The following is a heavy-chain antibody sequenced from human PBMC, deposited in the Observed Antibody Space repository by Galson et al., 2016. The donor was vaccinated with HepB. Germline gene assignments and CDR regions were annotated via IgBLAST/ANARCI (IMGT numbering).Heavy chain of an antibody. CDR2: TAYDGSNK. CDR3: AKAGYHGADAYYYYFDY. J-gene: IGHJ4*02. CDR1: GFTFSDHW. Sequence: SLRLSCAASGFTFSDHWMHWVRQAPGKGLEWVAVTAYDGSNKYYADSVKGRFTISRDNSKNTLYLQMNSLRPEDTAVYFCAKAGYHGADAYYYYFDYWGQGTLVTVSS. V-gene: IGHV3-30*18. D-gene: IGHD2-21*01.